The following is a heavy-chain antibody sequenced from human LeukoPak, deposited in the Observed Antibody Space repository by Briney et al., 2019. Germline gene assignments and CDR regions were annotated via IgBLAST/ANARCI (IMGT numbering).Heavy chain of an antibody. CDR1: GFSVSSRF. J-gene: IGHJ4*02. V-gene: IGHV3-53*01. CDR3: ARGGGGGYAY. Sequence: GGSLRLSCAAPGFSVSSRFMNWVRQAPGKGLEWVSVIYSGGATYYADSVEGRFTISRDDSNNTLFLQMNSLRVDDTAVYYCARGGGGGYAYWGQGTLVTVSS. CDR2: IYSGGAT. D-gene: IGHD5-12*01.